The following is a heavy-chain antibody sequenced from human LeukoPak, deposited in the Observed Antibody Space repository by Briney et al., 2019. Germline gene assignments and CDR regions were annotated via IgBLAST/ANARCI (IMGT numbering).Heavy chain of an antibody. CDR1: GFTLSDHY. Sequence: GGSLRLSCAASGFTLSDHYMDWVRQAPGKGLEWVGRVRNKANGYRTEYAASVKGRFTVSGDASKSSLYLQMNSLKIEDTAVYYCGRSGYCGAGTCYSDYFDYWGQGTLVTVSS. D-gene: IGHD2-15*01. CDR2: VRNKANGYRT. J-gene: IGHJ4*02. V-gene: IGHV3-72*01. CDR3: GRSGYCGAGTCYSDYFDY.